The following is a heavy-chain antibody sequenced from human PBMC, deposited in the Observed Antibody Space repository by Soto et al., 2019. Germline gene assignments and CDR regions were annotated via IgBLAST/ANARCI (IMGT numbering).Heavy chain of an antibody. CDR1: GGTFSSYA. CDR2: IIPIFGTA. J-gene: IGHJ4*02. D-gene: IGHD5-12*01. CDR3: ARGARNPFLTPYYFDY. V-gene: IGHV1-69*13. Sequence: SVKVSCKASGGTFSSYAISWVRQAPGQGLEWMGGIIPIFGTANYAQKFQGRVTITADESTSTAYMELSSLRSEDTAVYYCARGARNPFLTPYYFDYWGQGTLVTVSS.